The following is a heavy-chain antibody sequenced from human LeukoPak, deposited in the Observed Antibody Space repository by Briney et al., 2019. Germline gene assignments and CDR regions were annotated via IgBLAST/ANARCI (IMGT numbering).Heavy chain of an antibody. CDR3: ARLAARPHNYYYYGMDV. CDR2: FYPGDSDT. V-gene: IGHV5-51*01. J-gene: IGHJ6*02. D-gene: IGHD6-6*01. Sequence: RGESLKISCKGSGYSFTSYWIGWVRPMPGKGLGWMGIFYPGDSDTRYRPSFQGQVTTSADKSISTAYLQWSSLKASDTAMYYCARLAARPHNYYYYGMDVWGQGTTVTVSS. CDR1: GYSFTSYW.